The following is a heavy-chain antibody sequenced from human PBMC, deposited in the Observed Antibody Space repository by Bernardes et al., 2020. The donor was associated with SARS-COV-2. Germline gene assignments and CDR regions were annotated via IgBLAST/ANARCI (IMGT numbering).Heavy chain of an antibody. CDR1: GYTFTGYY. V-gene: IGHV1-2*02. D-gene: IGHD6-13*01. J-gene: IGHJ6*02. CDR2: INPNSGGT. CDR3: AREESPSQAAAGGMDV. Sequence: ASVKVSCKASGYTFTGYYMHWVRQAPGQGLEWMGWINPNSGGTNYEQKFQGRVTMTRDTSISTAYMELSRLRSDDTAVYYCAREESPSQAAAGGMDVWGQGTTVTVSS.